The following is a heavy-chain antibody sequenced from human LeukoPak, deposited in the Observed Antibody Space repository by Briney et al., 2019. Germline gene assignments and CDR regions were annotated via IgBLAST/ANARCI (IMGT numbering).Heavy chain of an antibody. J-gene: IGHJ4*02. CDR3: AKVGRNIVPAPGTDY. Sequence: GGSLRLSCAASGFTFSSYSMNWVRQAPGKGLEWVSSISSSSSYIYYADSVKGRFTISRDNSKNTLYLQMNSLRAEDTAVYYCAKVGRNIVPAPGTDYWGQGTLVTVSS. CDR2: ISSSSSYI. CDR1: GFTFSSYS. V-gene: IGHV3-21*04. D-gene: IGHD2-2*01.